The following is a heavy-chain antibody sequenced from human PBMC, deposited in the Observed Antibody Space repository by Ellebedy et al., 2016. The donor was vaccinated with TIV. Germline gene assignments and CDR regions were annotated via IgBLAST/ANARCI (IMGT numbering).Heavy chain of an antibody. CDR3: ARHGIVGTMIFDY. V-gene: IGHV4-34*01. J-gene: IGHJ4*02. Sequence: MPSETLSLTCAVYGGSFSGYYWSWIRQPPGKGLEWIGEINHSGSTNYNPSLKSRVTISVDTSKNQFSLKLSSVTAADTAVYYCARHGIVGTMIFDYWGQGTLVTVSS. D-gene: IGHD1-26*01. CDR1: GGSFSGYY. CDR2: INHSGST.